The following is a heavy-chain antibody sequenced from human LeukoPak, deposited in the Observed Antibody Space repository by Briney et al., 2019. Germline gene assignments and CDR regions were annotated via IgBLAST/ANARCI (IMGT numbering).Heavy chain of an antibody. V-gene: IGHV3-30*03. Sequence: PGSSLRLSCTGSRFKFSNYSMYWIRQAPGKGLEWVSVISQGGTRKLYADSVEGRFTISRDNSRNTLYLHMDNVRLDDTALYFCARDRDVDGYSACGLWGQGTMVAVSS. CDR1: RFKFSNYS. J-gene: IGHJ4*02. D-gene: IGHD5-18*01. CDR2: ISQGGTRK. CDR3: ARDRDVDGYSACGL.